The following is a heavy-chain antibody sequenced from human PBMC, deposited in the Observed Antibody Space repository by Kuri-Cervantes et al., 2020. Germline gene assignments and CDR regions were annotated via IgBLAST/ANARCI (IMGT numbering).Heavy chain of an antibody. Sequence: LRLSCTVSGGSISSGDYYWSWIRQPPGKGLEWIGEINHSGSTNYNPSLKSRVTISVDTSKYQFSLKLSSVTAADTAVYYCARGSRPRSGGYYYYGMDVWGQGTTVTVSS. J-gene: IGHJ6*02. V-gene: IGHV4-30-4*01. CDR1: GGSISSGDYY. D-gene: IGHD1-26*01. CDR2: INHSGST. CDR3: ARGSRPRSGGYYYYGMDV.